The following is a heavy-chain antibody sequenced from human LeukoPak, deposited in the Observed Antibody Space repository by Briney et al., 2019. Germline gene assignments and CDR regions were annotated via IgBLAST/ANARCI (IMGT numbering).Heavy chain of an antibody. CDR3: ARHQPGTYTLSST. D-gene: IGHD6-19*01. Sequence: GGSLRLSCAASGFTFSNYAMHWVRQAPGKGLEWVAFISFDGSDKYYADSVKGRFTISRDNSKNTLYLQMNSLRAEDTAVYYCARHQPGTYTLSSTWGQGTLVTVSS. CDR2: ISFDGSDK. CDR1: GFTFSNYA. V-gene: IGHV3-30-3*01. J-gene: IGHJ5*02.